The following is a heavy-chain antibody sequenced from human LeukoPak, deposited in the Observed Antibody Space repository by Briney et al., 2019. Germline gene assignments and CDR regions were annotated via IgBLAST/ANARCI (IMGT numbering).Heavy chain of an antibody. Sequence: SETLSLTCSVSGGSISPYYWSWIRQPPGKGLEWIGYIYYSGSTNYNPSLKSRVTISVDTSKNQFSLKLSSVTAADTAVYYCARVRIVGATLGFDPWGQGTLVTVSS. J-gene: IGHJ5*02. CDR2: IYYSGST. CDR1: GGSISPYY. D-gene: IGHD1-26*01. V-gene: IGHV4-59*01. CDR3: ARVRIVGATLGFDP.